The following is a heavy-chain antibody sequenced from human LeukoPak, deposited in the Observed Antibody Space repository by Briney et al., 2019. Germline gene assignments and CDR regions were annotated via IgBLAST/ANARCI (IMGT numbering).Heavy chain of an antibody. D-gene: IGHD5-24*01. V-gene: IGHV3-33*01. J-gene: IGHJ4*02. Sequence: GGSLRLSCAASGFTFSSYGMHWVRQAPGKGLEWVAVIWYDGSNKYYVDSVKGRFTISRDNSKNTLYLQMNTLRAEDTAMYYCTRLRDGYDSDYWGQGTLVTVSS. CDR3: TRLRDGYDSDY. CDR2: IWYDGSNK. CDR1: GFTFSSYG.